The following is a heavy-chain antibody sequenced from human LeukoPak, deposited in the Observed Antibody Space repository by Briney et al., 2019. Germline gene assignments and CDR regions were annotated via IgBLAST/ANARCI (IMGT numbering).Heavy chain of an antibody. CDR2: ITTYNGNT. CDR1: GYTFTGYY. V-gene: IGHV1-18*04. Sequence: GASVKVSCKASGYTFTGYYMHWVRQAPGQGLEWMGWITTYNGNTNYAQKLQDRVTMTTDTSTSTAYMELRGLRSDDTAVYYCARHRDVSSDLFDLWGLGTLVTVSS. CDR3: ARHRDVSSDLFDL. D-gene: IGHD6-19*01. J-gene: IGHJ2*01.